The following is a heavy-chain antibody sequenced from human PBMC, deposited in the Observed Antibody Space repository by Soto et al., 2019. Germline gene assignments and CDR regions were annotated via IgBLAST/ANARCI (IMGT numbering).Heavy chain of an antibody. D-gene: IGHD5-12*01. CDR2: ISYDGSNK. V-gene: IGHV3-30*18. CDR1: GFTFSSYG. J-gene: IGHJ4*02. CDR3: AKQGLPDSGYDYYFDY. Sequence: GGSLRLSCAASGFTFSSYGMHWVRQAPGKGLEWVAVISYDGSNKYYAGSVKGRFTISRDNSKNTLYLQMNSLRAEDTAVYYCAKQGLPDSGYDYYFDYWGQGTLVTVSS.